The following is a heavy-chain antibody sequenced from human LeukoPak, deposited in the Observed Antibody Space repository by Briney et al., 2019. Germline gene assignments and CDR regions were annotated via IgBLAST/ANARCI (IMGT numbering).Heavy chain of an antibody. CDR1: GYTFTSYG. CDR2: IIPIFGTA. CDR3: ARDAGDCGGDCYLNWFDP. Sequence: SVKVSCKASGYTFTSYGISWVRQAPGQGLEWMGGIIPIFGTANYAQKFQGRVTITADESTSTAYMELSSLRSEDTAVYYCARDAGDCGGDCYLNWFDPWGQGTLVTVSS. D-gene: IGHD2-21*01. J-gene: IGHJ5*02. V-gene: IGHV1-69*13.